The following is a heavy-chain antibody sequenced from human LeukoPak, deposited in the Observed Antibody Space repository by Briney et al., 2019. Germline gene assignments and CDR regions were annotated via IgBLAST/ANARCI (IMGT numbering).Heavy chain of an antibody. CDR3: ARVGEGGYGYGDYYFDY. D-gene: IGHD5-12*01. J-gene: IGHJ4*02. CDR1: GGTFSSYA. V-gene: IGHV1-69*13. CDR2: IVPIFGTA. Sequence: SVKVSCKASGGTFSSYAISWVRQAPGQGLEWMGGIVPIFGTANYAQKFQGRVTITADESTSTADMELSSLRSEDTAVYYCARVGEGGYGYGDYYFDYWGQGTLVTVSS.